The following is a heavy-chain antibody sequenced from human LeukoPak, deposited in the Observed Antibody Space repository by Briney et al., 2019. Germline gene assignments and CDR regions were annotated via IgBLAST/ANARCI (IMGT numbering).Heavy chain of an antibody. D-gene: IGHD4-23*01. CDR3: ARRGDYGGNSVAQPFGYYYYMDV. J-gene: IGHJ6*03. Sequence: ASVKVSCKASGGTFSSYAISWVRQAPGQGLEWMGGIIPIFGTANYAQKFQGRVTITADESTSTAYMELSSRRSEDTAVYYCARRGDYGGNSVAQPFGYYYYMDVWGKGTTVTVSS. CDR1: GGTFSSYA. V-gene: IGHV1-69*13. CDR2: IIPIFGTA.